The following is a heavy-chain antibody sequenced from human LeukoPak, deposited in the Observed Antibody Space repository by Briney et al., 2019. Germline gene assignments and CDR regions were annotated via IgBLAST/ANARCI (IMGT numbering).Heavy chain of an antibody. CDR2: ISSSGSTI. Sequence: GGSLRLSCAASGFTFSDYYMSWIRQAPGKGLEWVSYISSSGSTIYYADSVKGRFTISRDNAEKSLYLQMDSLRAEDTAVYYCARELHLAAADFNYWGQGTLVTVSS. CDR3: ARELHLAAADFNY. J-gene: IGHJ4*02. D-gene: IGHD6-13*01. CDR1: GFTFSDYY. V-gene: IGHV3-11*04.